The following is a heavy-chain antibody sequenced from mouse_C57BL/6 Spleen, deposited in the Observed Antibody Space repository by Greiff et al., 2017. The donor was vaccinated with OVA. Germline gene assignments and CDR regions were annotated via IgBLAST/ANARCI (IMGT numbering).Heavy chain of an antibody. CDR2: ISDGGSYT. V-gene: IGHV5-4*01. CDR3: ARDQGYSDAMDY. J-gene: IGHJ4*01. CDR1: GFTFSSYA. Sequence: DVHLVESGGGLVKPGGSLKLSCAASGFTFSSYAMSWVRQTPEKRLEWVATISDGGSYTYYPDNVKGRFTISRDNAKNNLYLQMSHLKSEDTAMYYCARDQGYSDAMDYWGQGTSVTVSS. D-gene: IGHD2-12*01.